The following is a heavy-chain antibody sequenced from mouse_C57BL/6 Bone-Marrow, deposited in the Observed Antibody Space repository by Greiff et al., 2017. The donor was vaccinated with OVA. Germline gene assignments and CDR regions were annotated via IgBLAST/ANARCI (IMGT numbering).Heavy chain of an antibody. Sequence: EVKLVESGGGLVQPKGSLKLSCAASGFSFNTYAMNWVRQAPGKGLEWVARIRSKSNNYATYYADSVKDRFTISRDDSESMLYLQMNNLKTEDTAMYYCVRQGGYGNYNAMDYWGQGTSVTVSS. CDR3: VRQGGYGNYNAMDY. D-gene: IGHD2-1*01. CDR2: IRSKSNNYAT. V-gene: IGHV10-1*01. CDR1: GFSFNTYA. J-gene: IGHJ4*01.